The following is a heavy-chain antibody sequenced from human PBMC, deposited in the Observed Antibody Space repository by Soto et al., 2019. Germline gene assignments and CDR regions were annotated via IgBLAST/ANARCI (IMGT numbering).Heavy chain of an antibody. CDR1: GYTFASYD. J-gene: IGHJ5*02. D-gene: IGHD2-8*01. CDR2: MNPNSGNT. V-gene: IGHV1-8*01. CDR3: ARELGTKLDA. Sequence: GASVKVSCKASGYTFASYDINWVRQATGQGLEWMGWMNPNSGNTDYAQNFQGRITMTRNTSINTAYMELSSLRSEDTAIYYCARELGTKLDASGQGTLVTVSS.